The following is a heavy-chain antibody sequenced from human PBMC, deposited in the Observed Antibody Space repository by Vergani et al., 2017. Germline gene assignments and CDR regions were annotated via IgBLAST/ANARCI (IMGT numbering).Heavy chain of an antibody. CDR1: GFTFSSYW. Sequence: EVQLVESGGGLVQPGGSLRLSCAASGFTFSSYWMSWVRQAPGKGLEWLANIKQDGSEKYYVDSVKGRFTISRDNAKNSLYLQMNSLRAEDTAVYYCAREAANYDFWSGYPSLYYYYGMDVWGQGTTVTVSS. V-gene: IGHV3-7*01. CDR2: IKQDGSEK. CDR3: AREAANYDFWSGYPSLYYYYGMDV. D-gene: IGHD3-3*01. J-gene: IGHJ6*02.